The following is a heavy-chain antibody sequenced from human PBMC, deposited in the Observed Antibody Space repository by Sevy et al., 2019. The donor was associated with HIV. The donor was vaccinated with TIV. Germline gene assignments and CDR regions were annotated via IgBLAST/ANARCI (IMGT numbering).Heavy chain of an antibody. J-gene: IGHJ3*02. CDR3: ARAEHYGDSLGAFDI. CDR2: IYYSGST. D-gene: IGHD4-17*01. Sequence: SETLSLTCTVSGGSISSYYWSWIRQPPGKGLEWIGYIYYSGSTNYNPSLKSRVTISVDTSKNQFSLKLSSVTAADTAVYYCARAEHYGDSLGAFDIWGQGTMVTVSS. V-gene: IGHV4-59*01. CDR1: GGSISSYY.